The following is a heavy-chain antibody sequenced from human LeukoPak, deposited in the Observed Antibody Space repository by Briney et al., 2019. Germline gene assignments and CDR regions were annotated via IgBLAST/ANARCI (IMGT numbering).Heavy chain of an antibody. D-gene: IGHD6-13*01. CDR3: AREHIAAAGFDY. CDR2: INPNSGGT. Sequence: GASVKVSCKASGYTFTGYYMHWVRQAPGRGLEWMGWINPNSGGTNYAQKFQGRVTMTRDTSISTAYMELSRLRSDDTAVYYCAREHIAAAGFDYWGQGTLVTVSS. CDR1: GYTFTGYY. V-gene: IGHV1-2*02. J-gene: IGHJ4*02.